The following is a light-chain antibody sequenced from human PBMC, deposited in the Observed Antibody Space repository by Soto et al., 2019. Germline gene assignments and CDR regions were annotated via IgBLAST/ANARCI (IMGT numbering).Light chain of an antibody. CDR3: QQYQDWPPLT. J-gene: IGKJ4*01. CDR2: GAS. Sequence: EIVMTQSPATLSVSPGERATLSCRASQSVRSDLAWYQLKPGQAPRLLIIGASTRATAIPARFSGSGSGTEFTLTISSLQSEDFAVYYCQQYQDWPPLTSGGGTKVEIK. CDR1: QSVRSD. V-gene: IGKV3-15*01.